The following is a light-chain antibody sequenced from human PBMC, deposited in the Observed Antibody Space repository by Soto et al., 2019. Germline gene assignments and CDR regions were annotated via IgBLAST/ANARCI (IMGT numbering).Light chain of an antibody. V-gene: IGKV1-39*01. J-gene: IGKJ2*01. CDR2: AAS. CDR1: QTISTN. CDR3: QQSLTIPYT. Sequence: DIQMTQSPSSLSASVRDRVTITCRASQTISTNLNWYQQKPGKAPKLLIYAASTLQSGVPSRFSGSVSGTDFTLTINSLQPEDFATYYCQQSLTIPYTFGQGTKLEIK.